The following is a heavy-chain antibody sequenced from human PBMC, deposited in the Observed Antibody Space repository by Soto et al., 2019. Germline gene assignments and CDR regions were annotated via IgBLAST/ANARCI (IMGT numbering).Heavy chain of an antibody. CDR2: VFSSGST. J-gene: IGHJ6*02. CDR3: AGVAFSYFGMDV. V-gene: IGHV4-4*07. CDR1: GGAISSYY. D-gene: IGHD3-3*02. Sequence: PSETLSLTGSVPGGAISSYYCSWVRQPAGKGLEWIGRVFSSGSTNYNASLKSRVTMSIDTSKNEVSLTVRSVTAADTAVYYCAGVAFSYFGMDVSVPGT.